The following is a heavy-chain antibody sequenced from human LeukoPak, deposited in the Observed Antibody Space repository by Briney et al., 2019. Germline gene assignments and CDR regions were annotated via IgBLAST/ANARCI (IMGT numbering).Heavy chain of an antibody. D-gene: IGHD3-22*01. CDR2: ISDRSRTI. CDR3: AKDASYDSSGFSSDY. Sequence: PGGSLRLSCAASGFAFNRCSMNWVRQAPGKGREWVSYISDRSRTIFYADSVKGRFTISRDNAKNSLYLQMNSLRAEDTAVYYCAKDASYDSSGFSSDYWGQGTLVTVSS. J-gene: IGHJ4*02. CDR1: GFAFNRCS. V-gene: IGHV3-48*01.